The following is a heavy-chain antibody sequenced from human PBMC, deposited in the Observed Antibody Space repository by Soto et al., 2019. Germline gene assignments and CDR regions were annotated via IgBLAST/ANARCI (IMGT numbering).Heavy chain of an antibody. CDR3: AREYLEWLTYAFDI. V-gene: IGHV4-61*01. Sequence: SETLSLTCSVSGGSVSSGSYYWSWIRQPPGKGLEWIGYIYYSGSTNYSPSLKSRVTISVDTSKNQFSLKLSSVTAADTAVYYYAREYLEWLTYAFDIWGQGTMVTVS. D-gene: IGHD3-3*01. CDR2: IYYSGST. CDR1: GGSVSSGSYY. J-gene: IGHJ3*02.